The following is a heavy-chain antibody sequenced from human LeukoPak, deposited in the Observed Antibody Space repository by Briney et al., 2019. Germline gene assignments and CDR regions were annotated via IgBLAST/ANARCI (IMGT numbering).Heavy chain of an antibody. Sequence: ASVKVSCKASGYTFTTYDINWVRQANAQGLEWMGWMNPNSGYTGYAQKFHGRVTITRDTSISTAYMELSSLRPEDTAVYYCAIVAGSIDHWGQGTLVTVSS. D-gene: IGHD6-19*01. CDR2: MNPNSGYT. J-gene: IGHJ4*02. CDR1: GYTFTTYD. CDR3: AIVAGSIDH. V-gene: IGHV1-8*03.